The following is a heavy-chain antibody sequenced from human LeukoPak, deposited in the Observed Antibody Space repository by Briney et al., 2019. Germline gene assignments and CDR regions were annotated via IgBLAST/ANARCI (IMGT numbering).Heavy chain of an antibody. D-gene: IGHD5-24*01. V-gene: IGHV3-30*14. CDR1: GFTFSSYA. J-gene: IGHJ4*02. CDR3: ARERRDGYDQATDY. CDR2: ISYDGSNK. Sequence: GGSLRLSCAASGFTFSSYAMHWVRQAPGKGLEWVAVISYDGSNKYYADSVKGRFTISRDNSKNTLYLQMNSLRAEDTAVYYCARERRDGYDQATDYWGQGTLVTVSS.